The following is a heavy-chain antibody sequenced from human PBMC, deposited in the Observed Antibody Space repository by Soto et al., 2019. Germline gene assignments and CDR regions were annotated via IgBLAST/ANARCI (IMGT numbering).Heavy chain of an antibody. CDR1: GVTLCSYS. V-gene: IGHV3-23*01. CDR2: ISGSGGST. J-gene: IGHJ4*02. Sequence: GSPRPSFAAPGVTLCSYSISLGPPAPGEGREWVSAISGSGGSTYYADSVKGRFTISRDNSKNTLYLQMNSLRAEDTAVYYCAKSWSITIFGVVIIGHWGQGTLVTVSS. D-gene: IGHD3-3*01. CDR3: AKSWSITIFGVVIIGH.